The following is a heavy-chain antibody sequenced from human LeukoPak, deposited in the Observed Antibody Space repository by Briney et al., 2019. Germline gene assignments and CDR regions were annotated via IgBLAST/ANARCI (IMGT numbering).Heavy chain of an antibody. V-gene: IGHV1-18*01. Sequence: GASVKVSCKASGYTFTSYGISWVRQAPGQGLEWMGWISAYNGNTNYAQKLQGRVTMTTDTSTSTAYMELRSLRSDDTAVYYCARYSSGGSCYPDRYYGMDVWGQGTTVTVSS. D-gene: IGHD2-15*01. CDR2: ISAYNGNT. CDR3: ARYSSGGSCYPDRYYGMDV. CDR1: GYTFTSYG. J-gene: IGHJ6*02.